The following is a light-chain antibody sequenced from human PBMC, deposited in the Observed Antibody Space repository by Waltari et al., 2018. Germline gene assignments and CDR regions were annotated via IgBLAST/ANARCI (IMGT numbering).Light chain of an antibody. CDR1: TSDIGKYNG. Sequence: HSALTQTAPVSGPPGQAITISRSGTTSDIGKYNGVSWYQQHPGKAPTLIIYDVNKRPSGVSKRFSGSKSGNTAFLTISGLQSADEADYYCCSYAGSAISMFGGGTKVTVL. J-gene: IGLJ3*02. CDR3: CSYAGSAISM. V-gene: IGLV2-23*02. CDR2: DVN.